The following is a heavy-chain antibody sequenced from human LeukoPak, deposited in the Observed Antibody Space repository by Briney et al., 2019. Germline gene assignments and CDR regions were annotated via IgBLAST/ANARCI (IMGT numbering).Heavy chain of an antibody. V-gene: IGHV3-11*01. CDR3: AKDSGSYYRGYYFDY. J-gene: IGHJ4*02. CDR2: ISSSGSTI. Sequence: GGSLRLSCAASEFTFSDYYMSWIRQAPGKGLEWVSYISSSGSTIYYADSVKGRFTISRDNAKNSLYLQMNSLRAEDTAVYYCAKDSGSYYRGYYFDYWGQGTLVTVSS. D-gene: IGHD1-26*01. CDR1: EFTFSDYY.